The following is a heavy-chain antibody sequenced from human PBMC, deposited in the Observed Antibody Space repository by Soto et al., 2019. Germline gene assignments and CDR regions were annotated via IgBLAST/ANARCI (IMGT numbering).Heavy chain of an antibody. CDR2: INAGNGNT. D-gene: IGHD2-15*01. J-gene: IGHJ4*02. Sequence: ASVKVSCKASGYSFTSYAMQWVRQAPGQRLEWMGWINAGNGNTKYSQKFQGRVTITRDTSASTAYMELSSLRSEDTAVYYCLGYCSGGSCYSRAYWGQGTLVTVSS. V-gene: IGHV1-3*01. CDR3: LGYCSGGSCYSRAY. CDR1: GYSFTSYA.